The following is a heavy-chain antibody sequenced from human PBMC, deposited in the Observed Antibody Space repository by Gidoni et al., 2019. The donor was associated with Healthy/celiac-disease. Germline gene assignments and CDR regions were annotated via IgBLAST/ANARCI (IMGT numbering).Heavy chain of an antibody. CDR2: ISGSGGST. J-gene: IGHJ4*02. Sequence: EVQLLESGGGLVQPGGSLRLSCAAYGFTFSSYAMSWVRQAPGKGLEWVSAISGSGGSTYYADSVKGRFTISRDNSKNTLYLQMNSLRAEDTAVYYCAKDPTRPRIAAAGTGWGQGTLVTVSS. D-gene: IGHD6-13*01. CDR1: GFTFSSYA. V-gene: IGHV3-23*01. CDR3: AKDPTRPRIAAAGTG.